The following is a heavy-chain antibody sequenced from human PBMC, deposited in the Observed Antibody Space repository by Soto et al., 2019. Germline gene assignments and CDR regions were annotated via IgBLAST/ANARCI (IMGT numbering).Heavy chain of an antibody. Sequence: QVQLVESGGGVVQPGRSLRLSCAASGFTFSSYAMHWVRQAPGKGLEWVAVISYDGSNKYYADSVKGRFTISRDNYKNTLYLQMNSLRAEDTAVYYCARDPRGSYENWFDPWGQGTLVTVSS. V-gene: IGHV3-30-3*01. D-gene: IGHD1-26*01. J-gene: IGHJ5*02. CDR2: ISYDGSNK. CDR3: ARDPRGSYENWFDP. CDR1: GFTFSSYA.